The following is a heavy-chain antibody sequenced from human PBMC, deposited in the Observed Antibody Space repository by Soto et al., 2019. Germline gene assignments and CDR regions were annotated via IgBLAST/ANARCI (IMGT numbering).Heavy chain of an antibody. CDR3: ARYLTGYAYFDY. V-gene: IGHV3-72*01. Sequence: EVQLVESGGGLVQPGGSLRLSCAASGFTFSDHYMDWVRQAPGKGLEWVGRTRNKANSYTTEYAASVKGRFTISRDDSKNSLYLQMNSLKTEDTAVYYCARYLTGYAYFDYWGQGTLVTVSS. D-gene: IGHD3-9*01. CDR1: GFTFSDHY. J-gene: IGHJ4*02. CDR2: TRNKANSYTT.